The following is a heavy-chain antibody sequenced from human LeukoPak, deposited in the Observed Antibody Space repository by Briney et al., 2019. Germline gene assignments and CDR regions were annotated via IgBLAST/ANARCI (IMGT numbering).Heavy chain of an antibody. J-gene: IGHJ4*02. CDR2: INPNSGGT. V-gene: IGHV1-2*02. Sequence: RASVKVSCKASGYTFTGYYMHWVRQAPGQGLEWMGWINPNSGGTNYAQKFQGRVTMTRDTSISTAYMELSRLRSDDTAVYYCARGAKIYDSSGYGYWGQGTLVTVSS. D-gene: IGHD3-22*01. CDR3: ARGAKIYDSSGYGY. CDR1: GYTFTGYY.